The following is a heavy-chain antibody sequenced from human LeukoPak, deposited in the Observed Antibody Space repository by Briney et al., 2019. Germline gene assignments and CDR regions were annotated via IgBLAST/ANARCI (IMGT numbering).Heavy chain of an antibody. V-gene: IGHV4-4*07. J-gene: IGHJ3*02. D-gene: IGHD3-10*01. CDR3: ARDWDGSGSYYIDAFDI. Sequence: SETLSLTCAVYGGSFSGYYWSWIRQPAGKGLEWIGRIYTSGSTNYNPSLKSRVTISVDTSKNQFSLKLTSVTAADTAVYYCARDWDGSGSYYIDAFDIWGQGTMVTVSS. CDR1: GGSFSGYY. CDR2: IYTSGST.